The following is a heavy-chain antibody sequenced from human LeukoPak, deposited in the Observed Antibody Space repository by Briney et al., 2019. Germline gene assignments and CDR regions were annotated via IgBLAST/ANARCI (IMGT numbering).Heavy chain of an antibody. CDR2: IYHSGST. J-gene: IGHJ4*02. D-gene: IGHD6-19*01. CDR1: GGSISNYY. V-gene: IGHV4-59*12. Sequence: SETLSLTCTVSGGSISNYYWSWIRQPPGKGLEWIGEIYHSGSTNYNPSLKSRVTISVDKSKNQFSLKLSSVTAADTAVYYCARDSLAVAGRGHFDYWGQGTLVTVPS. CDR3: ARDSLAVAGRGHFDY.